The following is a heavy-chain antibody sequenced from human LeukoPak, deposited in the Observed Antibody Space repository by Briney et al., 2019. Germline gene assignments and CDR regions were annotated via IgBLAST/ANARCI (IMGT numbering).Heavy chain of an antibody. CDR3: ARFALKTPPTD. CDR1: GFSFSSYN. CDR2: ITSSSSYT. J-gene: IGHJ4*02. V-gene: IGHV3-21*01. Sequence: GGSLRLSCAASGFSFSSYNMNWVRQAPGKGLEWVSSITSSSSYTFYADSVKGRFTISRDNARNSLYLQMNSLRAEDTAVYYCARFALKTPPTDWGQGTLVTVSS.